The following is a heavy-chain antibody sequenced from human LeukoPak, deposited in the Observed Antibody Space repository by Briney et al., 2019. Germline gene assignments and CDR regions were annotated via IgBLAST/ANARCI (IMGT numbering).Heavy chain of an antibody. J-gene: IGHJ5*02. V-gene: IGHV4-31*03. Sequence: PSETLSLTCTVSGGSISSGGYYWSWIRQHPGKGLEWIGYIYYSGSTYYNPSLKSRVTISVDTSKNQFSLKLSSVTAADTAVYYCARGTPWANWFDPWGQGTLVTVSS. D-gene: IGHD1-1*01. CDR3: ARGTPWANWFDP. CDR1: GGSISSGGYY. CDR2: IYYSGST.